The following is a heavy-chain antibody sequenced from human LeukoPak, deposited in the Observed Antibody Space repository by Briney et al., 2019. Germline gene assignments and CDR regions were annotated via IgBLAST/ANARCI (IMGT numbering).Heavy chain of an antibody. CDR3: AKGTTIFGVVITLDY. CDR2: ISGSGGST. D-gene: IGHD3-3*01. V-gene: IGHV3-23*01. CDR1: GFTFSSYA. J-gene: IGHJ4*02. Sequence: PGGSLRLSCAASGFTFSSYAMSWVRQAPGKGLEWVSAISGSGGSTYYADSVKGRFTISRDNSKNTLYLQMNSLRAEDTAVYYCAKGTTIFGVVITLDYWGQGTLVTVSS.